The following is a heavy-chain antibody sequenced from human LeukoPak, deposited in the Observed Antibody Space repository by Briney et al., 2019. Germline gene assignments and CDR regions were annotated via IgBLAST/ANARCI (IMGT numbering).Heavy chain of an antibody. CDR1: GGSISSSSYY. D-gene: IGHD2-2*01. CDR2: IYYSGST. CDR3: ATSPRGYCSSTSCYWFDP. V-gene: IGHV4-61*05. J-gene: IGHJ5*02. Sequence: PSETLSLTCTVSGGSISSSSYYWGWIRQPPGKGLEWIGYIYYSGSTNYNPSLKTRVTISVDTSKNQFSLKLSSVTAADTAVYYCATSPRGYCSSTSCYWFDPWGQGTLVTVSS.